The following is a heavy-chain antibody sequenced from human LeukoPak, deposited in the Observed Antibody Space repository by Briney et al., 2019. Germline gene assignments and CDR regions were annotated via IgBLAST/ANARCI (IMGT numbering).Heavy chain of an antibody. CDR1: GGSFSGYY. CDR2: ISHSGST. V-gene: IGHV4-34*01. J-gene: IGHJ6*03. Sequence: SETLSLTCAVYGGSFSGYYWSWIRQPPGKGLEWIGEISHSGSTNYNPSLKSRVTISVDTSKNQFSLKLSSVTAADTAVYYCARLRAAMASYYYYMDVWGKGTTVTISS. CDR3: ARLRAAMASYYYYMDV. D-gene: IGHD5-18*01.